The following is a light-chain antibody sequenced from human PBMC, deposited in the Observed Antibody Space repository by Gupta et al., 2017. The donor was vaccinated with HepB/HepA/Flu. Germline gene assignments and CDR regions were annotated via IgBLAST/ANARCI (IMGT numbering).Light chain of an antibody. J-gene: IGLJ3*02. V-gene: IGLV2-23*02. CDR3: CSYTNLSPGL. CDR2: EVT. CDR1: SSDIGSYNL. Sequence: QSALTQPASVSGSPGQSITISCTGTSSDIGSYNLVSWYQPHPGKAPKLILSEVTKRPSGISKRFAASKAGTTALLTTSGLQAEDEAYYYCCSYTNLSPGLFGGGTKLTVL.